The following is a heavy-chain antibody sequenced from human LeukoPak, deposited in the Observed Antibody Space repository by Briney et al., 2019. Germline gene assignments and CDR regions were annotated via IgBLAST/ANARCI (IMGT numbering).Heavy chain of an antibody. V-gene: IGHV3-23*01. Sequence: GGSLRLFCAASGFTFSSYAMSWVRQAPGKGLEWVSAISGSGGSTYYADSVKGRVTISRDNSKNTLYLQMSSLRADDTAVYFCAKIIEAAGIGYWGQGTLVTVSS. CDR3: AKIIEAAGIGY. D-gene: IGHD6-13*01. CDR2: ISGSGGST. J-gene: IGHJ4*02. CDR1: GFTFSSYA.